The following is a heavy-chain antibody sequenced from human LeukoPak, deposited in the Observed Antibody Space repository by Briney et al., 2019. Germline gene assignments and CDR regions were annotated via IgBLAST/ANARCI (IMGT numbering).Heavy chain of an antibody. CDR3: AKDGAPMVTVSGNFDY. CDR1: GFTFSSSS. Sequence: GSLRLSCAASGFTFSSSSMNWVRQAPGKGLELVSSISSSSYIYYADSVKGRFTISRDNAKNSLYLQMNSLRAEDTALYYCAKDGAPMVTVSGNFDYWGQGTLVTVSS. CDR2: ISSSSYI. D-gene: IGHD5-18*01. J-gene: IGHJ4*02. V-gene: IGHV3-21*04.